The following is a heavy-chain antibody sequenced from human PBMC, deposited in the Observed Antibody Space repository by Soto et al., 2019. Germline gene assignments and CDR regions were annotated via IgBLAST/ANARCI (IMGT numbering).Heavy chain of an antibody. J-gene: IGHJ4*02. Sequence: SETLSLTCAVSGGSISSGGYSWSWIRQPPGKGLEWIGYIYHCGSTYYNPSLKSRVTISVDRSKNQFSLKLSSVTAADTAVYYCARGNPVPLDYWGQGTLVTVSS. CDR2: IYHCGST. V-gene: IGHV4-30-2*01. D-gene: IGHD1-1*01. CDR1: GGSISSGGYS. CDR3: ARGNPVPLDY.